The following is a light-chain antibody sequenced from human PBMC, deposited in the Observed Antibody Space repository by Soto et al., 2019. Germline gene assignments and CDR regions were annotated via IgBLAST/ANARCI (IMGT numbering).Light chain of an antibody. CDR3: CSYAGSCYV. CDR1: SSDVGGYNY. Sequence: SALTQPRSVSGSPGQSVTISCTGTSSDVGGYNYVSWYQQHPGKAPKVMIFDVTKRPSGVPDRFSGSKSGNTASLTISGLQAEDEADYYCCSYAGSCYVFGTGTKLTVL. V-gene: IGLV2-11*01. CDR2: DVT. J-gene: IGLJ1*01.